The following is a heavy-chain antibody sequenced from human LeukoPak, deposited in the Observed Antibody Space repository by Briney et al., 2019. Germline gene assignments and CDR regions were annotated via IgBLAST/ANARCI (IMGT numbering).Heavy chain of an antibody. D-gene: IGHD5-18*01. CDR3: ARGDTAMVWDY. V-gene: IGHV4-59*01. Sequence: SETLSLTCTVSGGSISSYYWSWLRQPPGKGLEWIGYIYYSGSTNYNPSLTSRVTISVDTSKNQFSMKLSSVTAADTAVYYCARGDTAMVWDYWGQGTLVTVSS. CDR2: IYYSGST. J-gene: IGHJ4*02. CDR1: GGSISSYY.